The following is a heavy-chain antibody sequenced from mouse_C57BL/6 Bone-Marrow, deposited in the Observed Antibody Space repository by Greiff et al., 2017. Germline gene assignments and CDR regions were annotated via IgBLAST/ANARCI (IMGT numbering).Heavy chain of an antibody. CDR2: INPYNGGT. CDR1: GYTFTDYY. CDR3: ARDSSGSLYFDY. D-gene: IGHD3-2*02. V-gene: IGHV1-19*01. J-gene: IGHJ2*01. Sequence: EVQLQQSGPVLVKPGASVKMSCKASGYTFTDYYMNWVKQSHGKSLEWIGVINPYNGGTSYNQKFKGKATLTVDKSSSTAYMELNSLTSEDSAVYYCARDSSGSLYFDYWCQGTTLTVSS.